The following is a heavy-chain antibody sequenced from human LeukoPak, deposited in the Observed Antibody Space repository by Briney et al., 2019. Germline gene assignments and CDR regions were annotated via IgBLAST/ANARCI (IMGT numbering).Heavy chain of an antibody. CDR3: AREACSSTSCYTAYFDS. CDR2: IYIVGST. Sequence: GGSLRLSCAASGFTFSSYAMHWVRQAPGKGLEWVSVIYIVGSTYYADSVKGRFTISRDNSKNTLYLQMNSLRAEDTAVYYCAREACSSTSCYTAYFDSWGQGTLVTVSS. V-gene: IGHV3-53*01. J-gene: IGHJ4*02. D-gene: IGHD2-2*02. CDR1: GFTFSSYA.